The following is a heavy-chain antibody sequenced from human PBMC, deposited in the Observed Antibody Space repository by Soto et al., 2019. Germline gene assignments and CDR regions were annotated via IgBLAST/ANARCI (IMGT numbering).Heavy chain of an antibody. J-gene: IGHJ6*02. CDR2: IIPIFGTA. Sequence: ASVKVSCKASGGTFSSYAISWVRQAPGQGLEWMGGIIPIFGTANYAQKFQGRVTITADESTSTAYMELSSLRSEDTAVYYCARDSSGWYRDYYYYGMDVWGQGTTVTVSS. CDR1: GGTFSSYA. CDR3: ARDSSGWYRDYYYYGMDV. D-gene: IGHD6-19*01. V-gene: IGHV1-69*13.